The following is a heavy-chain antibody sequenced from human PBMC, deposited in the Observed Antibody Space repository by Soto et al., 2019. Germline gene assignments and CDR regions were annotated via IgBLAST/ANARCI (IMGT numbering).Heavy chain of an antibody. J-gene: IGHJ4*02. D-gene: IGHD3-10*01. V-gene: IGHV3-23*01. Sequence: GGSLRLSCAASGFTFSSYSMSWVRQAPGKGLEWVSGFRTGADDGTTYYADSVKGRFTISRDISKNTLFLQMNSLRAGDTAIYYCAKKVNSGPGSQYFDYWGQGTLVTVSS. CDR2: FRTGADDGTT. CDR3: AKKVNSGPGSQYFDY. CDR1: GFTFSSYS.